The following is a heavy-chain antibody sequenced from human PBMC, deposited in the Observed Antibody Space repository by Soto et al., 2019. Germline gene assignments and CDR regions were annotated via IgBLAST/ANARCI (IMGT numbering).Heavy chain of an antibody. Sequence: RLSCAASGFTFSSYAMSWVRQAPGKGLEWVSAISGSGGSTYYADSVKGRFTISGDNSKNTLYLQMNSLRAEDTAVYYCAKSSEYQLLYYYYGMDVWGQGTTVTVSS. D-gene: IGHD2-2*01. CDR3: AKSSEYQLLYYYYGMDV. J-gene: IGHJ6*02. CDR1: GFTFSSYA. V-gene: IGHV3-23*01. CDR2: ISGSGGST.